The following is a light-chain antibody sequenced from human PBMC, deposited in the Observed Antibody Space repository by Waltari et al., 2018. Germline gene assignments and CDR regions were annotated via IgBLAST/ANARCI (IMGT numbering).Light chain of an antibody. Sequence: DIKMTQSPSTLSASVGDRVTIPCRASQSIDSWWAWYQQKLGKPPQLPIYDASSLERGVPSRCSGSGSGTEFTLTISSLQPDDFATYYCQQYNSDSQNFGQGTKVEIK. CDR2: DAS. CDR1: QSIDSW. J-gene: IGKJ1*01. CDR3: QQYNSDSQN. V-gene: IGKV1-5*01.